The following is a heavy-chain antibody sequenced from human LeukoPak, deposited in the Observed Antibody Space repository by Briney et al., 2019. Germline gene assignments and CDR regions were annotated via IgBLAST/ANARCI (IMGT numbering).Heavy chain of an antibody. D-gene: IGHD3-22*01. CDR2: ISGSGGST. J-gene: IGHJ3*02. CDR1: GFTFSSYA. V-gene: IGHV3-23*01. CDR3: AREINNRLPAAPVGMIVVAHDAFDI. Sequence: PGGSLRLSCAASGFTFSSYAMSWVRQAPGKGLEWVSAISGSGGSTYYADSVKGRFTISRDNSKNTLYLQMNSLRAEDTAVYYCAREINNRLPAAPVGMIVVAHDAFDIWGQGTMVTVSS.